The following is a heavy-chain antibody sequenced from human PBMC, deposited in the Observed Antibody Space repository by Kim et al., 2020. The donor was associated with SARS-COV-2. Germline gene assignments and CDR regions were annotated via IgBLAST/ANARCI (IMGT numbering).Heavy chain of an antibody. Sequence: GGSLRLSCAASGFTFSSYGMHWVRQAPGKGLEWVAVISYDGSNKYYADSVKGRFTISRDNSKNTLYLQMNSLRAEDTAVYYCAKTHFGYYYGMDVWGQGTTVTVSS. CDR2: ISYDGSNK. J-gene: IGHJ6*02. CDR3: AKTHFGYYYGMDV. CDR1: GFTFSSYG. D-gene: IGHD3-16*01. V-gene: IGHV3-30*18.